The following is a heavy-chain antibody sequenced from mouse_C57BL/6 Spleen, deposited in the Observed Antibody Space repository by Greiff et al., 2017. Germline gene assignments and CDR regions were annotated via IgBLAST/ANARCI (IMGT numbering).Heavy chain of an antibody. CDR2: ISSGGDYI. CDR1: GFTFSSYA. CDR3: TRGGGNYEYFDV. V-gene: IGHV5-9-1*02. D-gene: IGHD2-1*01. Sequence: EVQVVESGEGLVKPGGSLKLSCAASGFTFSSYAMSWVRQTPEKRLEWVAYISSGGDYIYYADTVKGRFTISRDNARNTLYLQMSSLKSEDTAMYYCTRGGGNYEYFDVWGTGTTVTVSS. J-gene: IGHJ1*03.